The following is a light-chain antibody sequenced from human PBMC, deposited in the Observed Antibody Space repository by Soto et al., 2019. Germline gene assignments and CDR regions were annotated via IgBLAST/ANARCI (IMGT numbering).Light chain of an antibody. CDR3: QQYDKWPYT. V-gene: IGKV3-15*01. J-gene: IGKJ2*01. CDR2: GVS. Sequence: EIVMTQSPATLSVSPGERATLSCRASQSVTSNLAWYQQKPGQAPRLLMYGVSTRATGIPARFGGSGSATEFTLTISSLQSEDGALYYCQQYDKWPYTFGQGTNLEIK. CDR1: QSVTSN.